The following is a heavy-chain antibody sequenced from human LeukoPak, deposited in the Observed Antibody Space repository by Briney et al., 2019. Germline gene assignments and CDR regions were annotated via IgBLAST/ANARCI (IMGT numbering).Heavy chain of an antibody. D-gene: IGHD6-13*01. Sequence: GGSLRLSCAASGLTFDDYGMSWVRQAPGKGLEWVSGINWNGGRKGYVDPVKGRFTISRDNAKNSLYLQMNSLRAEDTALYYCARDQGGTGSWYEGEGYWGQGTLVTVSS. J-gene: IGHJ4*02. CDR2: INWNGGRK. CDR1: GLTFDDYG. V-gene: IGHV3-20*04. CDR3: ARDQGGTGSWYEGEGY.